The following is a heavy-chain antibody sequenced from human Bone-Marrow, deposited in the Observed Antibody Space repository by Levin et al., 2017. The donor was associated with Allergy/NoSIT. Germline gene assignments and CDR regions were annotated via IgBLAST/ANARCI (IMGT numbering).Heavy chain of an antibody. Sequence: LGESLKISCKGSGHSFNTYWIAWVRQMPGKGLEYMGIIYPADSDTKYSPSFQGQVTISADRSISTAYLQWSSLKASDTAMYFCARQTAYYHDTTSSLLFESWGQGTLVTVSS. J-gene: IGHJ4*02. V-gene: IGHV5-51*01. CDR2: IYPADSDT. CDR1: GHSFNTYW. CDR3: ARQTAYYHDTTSSLLFES. D-gene: IGHD3-22*01.